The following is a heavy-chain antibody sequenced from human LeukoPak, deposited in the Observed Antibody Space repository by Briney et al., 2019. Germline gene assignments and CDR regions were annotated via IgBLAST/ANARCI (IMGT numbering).Heavy chain of an antibody. CDR2: LRYDGSNK. D-gene: IGHD6-13*01. J-gene: IGHJ4*02. CDR1: GFTVSSCG. V-gene: IGHV3-30*02. CDR3: AKGSGWLADS. Sequence: VGSLRLSSAASGFTVSSCGMHWVRQAPGKGLEWVALLRYDGSNKYYAPSVRGRFTISRDDSKNTLYLQMNSLRPEDTAVYYCAKGSGWLADSWGQGTLVTVSS.